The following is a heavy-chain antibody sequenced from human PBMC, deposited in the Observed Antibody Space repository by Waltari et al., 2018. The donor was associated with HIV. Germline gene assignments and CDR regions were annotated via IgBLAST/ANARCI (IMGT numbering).Heavy chain of an antibody. CDR2: CSPYNGST. D-gene: IGHD5-18*01. CDR3: AGDIRPVGSYSYGFIGSDY. V-gene: IGHV1-18*01. Sequence: QVQLVQSGAEVKKPGASVKVSCKASGYTFTRYAIAWVRQAPGQGLEWMGRCSPYNGSTNYAQKFQGRVTMTTDTSTNTAYRELRSLRSDDTAVYFCAGDIRPVGSYSYGFIGSDYWGQGSLVTVSS. CDR1: GYTFTRYA. J-gene: IGHJ4*02.